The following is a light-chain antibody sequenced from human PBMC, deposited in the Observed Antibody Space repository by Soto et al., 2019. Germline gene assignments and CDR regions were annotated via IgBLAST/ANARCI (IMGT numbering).Light chain of an antibody. CDR1: SGSVSTANN. CDR2: STS. V-gene: IGLV8-61*01. CDR3: ALFMGNGISV. Sequence: QAVVTQESSFSVSPGGTVTLTCGLISGSVSTANNPNWYQQPPGQAPRTLIYSTSTRSSGVPDRFSGSILGNKAALTSTGAQADDESDYYCALFMGNGISVFGTGTKLTVL. J-gene: IGLJ1*01.